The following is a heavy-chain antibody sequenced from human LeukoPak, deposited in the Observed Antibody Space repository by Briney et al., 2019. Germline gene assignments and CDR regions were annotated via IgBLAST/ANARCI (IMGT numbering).Heavy chain of an antibody. D-gene: IGHD3-10*01. Sequence: PGGSLRLSCAASGFTFSSYAMSWVRQAPGKGLEWVSAISGSGGSTYYADSVKGRFTISRDNSKNTLYLQMNSLRAEDTAVYYCAKVPWKDGSGSYALAYYFDYWGQGTLVTVSS. J-gene: IGHJ4*02. CDR3: AKVPWKDGSGSYALAYYFDY. CDR1: GFTFSSYA. CDR2: ISGSGGST. V-gene: IGHV3-23*01.